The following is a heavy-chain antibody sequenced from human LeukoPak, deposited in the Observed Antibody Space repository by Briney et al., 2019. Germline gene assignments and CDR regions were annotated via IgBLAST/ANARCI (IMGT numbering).Heavy chain of an antibody. V-gene: IGHV4-39*01. CDR2: IYYSGST. CDR3: ARQHGYRAIFGVVISAGDY. Sequence: SSETLSLTCTVSGGSISSSSYYWGWIRQPPGKGLEWIGSIYYSGSTYYNPSLKSRVTISVDTSKNQFSLKLSSVTAADTAVYYCARQHGYRAIFGVVISAGDYWGQGTLVTVSS. CDR1: GGSISSSSYY. D-gene: IGHD3-3*01. J-gene: IGHJ4*02.